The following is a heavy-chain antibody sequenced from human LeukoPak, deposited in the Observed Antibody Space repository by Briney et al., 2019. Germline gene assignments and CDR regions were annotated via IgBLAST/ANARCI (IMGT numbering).Heavy chain of an antibody. CDR2: ITLSSTTI. V-gene: IGHV3-48*02. CDR1: GFTFSSYS. CDR3: ARGHSMDV. J-gene: IGHJ6*02. Sequence: GGSLRLSCAASGFTFSSYSMNWVRQAPGKGLEWVSYITLSSTTIYYADSVKGRFTISRDNAKNSLYLQVSSLRDEDTAVYYCARGHSMDVWGQGTTVTVSS.